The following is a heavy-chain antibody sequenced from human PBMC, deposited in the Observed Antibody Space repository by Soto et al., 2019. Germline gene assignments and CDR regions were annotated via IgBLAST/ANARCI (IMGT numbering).Heavy chain of an antibody. CDR1: GYSFPNYW. D-gene: IGHD4-17*01. J-gene: IGHJ3*02. V-gene: IGHV5-51*01. Sequence: PGESLKISWKGSGYSFPNYWIAWVRQMPGKGLEWMGIIYPGDSDTRYSPSFQGQVTISADKSISAAYLQWRSLKASDTATYYCASPFQSGLRDAFDIWGQGTMVTVSS. CDR2: IYPGDSDT. CDR3: ASPFQSGLRDAFDI.